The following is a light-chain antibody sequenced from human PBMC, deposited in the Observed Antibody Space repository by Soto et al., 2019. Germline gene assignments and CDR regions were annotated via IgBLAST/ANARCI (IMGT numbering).Light chain of an antibody. CDR2: DAS. Sequence: QLTQSQFSLSASVGERVTLTCRASQSISSFLNWYQQKPGKAPKLLIYDASSLESGVPSRFSGSGSGTEFTLTISSLQPDDFATYYCQQYHEYWFGQGTKVDIK. J-gene: IGKJ1*01. CDR1: QSISSF. V-gene: IGKV1D-13*01. CDR3: QQYHEYW.